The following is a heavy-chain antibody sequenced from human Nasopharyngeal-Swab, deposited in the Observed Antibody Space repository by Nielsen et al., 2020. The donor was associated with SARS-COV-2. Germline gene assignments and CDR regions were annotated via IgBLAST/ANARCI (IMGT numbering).Heavy chain of an antibody. CDR3: ARASSPVTHGMDV. CDR1: GFTFSSFT. V-gene: IGHV3-21*01. Sequence: ESLKISCAASGFTFSSFTMNWVRQAPGKGLEWVSSISSSSSYIYYADSVKGRFTVSRDNAKNSLYLQMNSLRAEDTAVYYCARASSPVTHGMDVWGQGTTVTVSS. J-gene: IGHJ6*02. D-gene: IGHD6-6*01. CDR2: ISSSSSYI.